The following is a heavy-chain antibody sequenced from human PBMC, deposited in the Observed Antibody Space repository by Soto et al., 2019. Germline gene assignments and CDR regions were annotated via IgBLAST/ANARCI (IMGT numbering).Heavy chain of an antibody. CDR3: AKVSKWFGAFYYFDY. J-gene: IGHJ4*02. V-gene: IGHV3-30*18. CDR2: ISYDGSNK. CDR1: GFTFSSYG. D-gene: IGHD3-10*01. Sequence: GGSLRLSCAASGFTFSSYGMHWVRQAPGKGLEWVAVISYDGSNKYYADSVKGRFTISRDNSKNTLYLQMNSLRAEDTAVYYCAKVSKWFGAFYYFDYWGQGTLVTVSS.